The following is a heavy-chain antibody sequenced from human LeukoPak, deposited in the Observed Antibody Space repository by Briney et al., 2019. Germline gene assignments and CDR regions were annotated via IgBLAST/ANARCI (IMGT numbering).Heavy chain of an antibody. CDR2: MYYSGST. CDR1: GGSISSSSYY. V-gene: IGHV4-39*01. J-gene: IGHJ4*02. Sequence: SETLSLTCTVSGGSISSSSYYWGWIRQPPGKGLEWIGSMYYSGSTYYNASLKSRVTISVDPSKHQFSLKLSSVTAADTAVYYCARGEGSYWYYFDYWGQGTLVTVSS. CDR3: ARGEGSYWYYFDY. D-gene: IGHD1-26*01.